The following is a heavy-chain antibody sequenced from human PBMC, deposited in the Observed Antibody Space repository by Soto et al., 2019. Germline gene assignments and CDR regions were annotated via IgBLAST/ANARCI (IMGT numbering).Heavy chain of an antibody. CDR1: GFTFDDYA. Sequence: EVQLVESGGGLVQPGRSLRLSCAASGFTFDDYAMHWVRQAPGKGLEWVSGISWNSGSIGYADSVKGRFTISRDNAKNSLYLQMNSLRAEDTALYYCAKDMGVVPAAYYYYYGMDVWGQGTTVTVSS. CDR3: AKDMGVVPAAYYYYYGMDV. V-gene: IGHV3-9*01. CDR2: ISWNSGSI. D-gene: IGHD2-2*01. J-gene: IGHJ6*02.